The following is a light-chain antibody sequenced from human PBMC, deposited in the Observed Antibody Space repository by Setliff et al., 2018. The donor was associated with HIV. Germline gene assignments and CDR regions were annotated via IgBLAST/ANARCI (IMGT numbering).Light chain of an antibody. CDR3: SSYAGSNNV. CDR1: SSDVGGHNY. J-gene: IGLJ1*01. CDR2: DVS. Sequence: QSVLTQPRSVSGSPGQSVTISCTGTSSDVGGHNYVSWYQQHPGKVPKLIIYDVSERPSGVPDRFSGSKSGNTASLTVSGLQAEDEADYYCSSYAGSNNVFGTGTKVTVL. V-gene: IGLV2-11*01.